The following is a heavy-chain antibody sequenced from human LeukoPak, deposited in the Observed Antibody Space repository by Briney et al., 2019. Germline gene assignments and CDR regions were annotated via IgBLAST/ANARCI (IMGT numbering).Heavy chain of an antibody. D-gene: IGHD3-16*02. CDR2: IYHSGST. Sequence: SETLSLTCTVSGYSISSGYYWGWIRQPPGKGLEWIGSIYHSGSTYYNPSLKSRVTISVDTSKNQFSLKLSSVTAADTAVYYCARETMITFGGVIVTFNYGMDVWGQGTTVTVSS. J-gene: IGHJ6*02. CDR3: ARETMITFGGVIVTFNYGMDV. V-gene: IGHV4-38-2*02. CDR1: GYSISSGYY.